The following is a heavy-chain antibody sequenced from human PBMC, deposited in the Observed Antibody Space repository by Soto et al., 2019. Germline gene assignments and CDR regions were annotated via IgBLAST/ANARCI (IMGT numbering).Heavy chain of an antibody. D-gene: IGHD2-2*01. V-gene: IGHV1-3*01. J-gene: IGHJ4*02. Sequence: ASVKVSCKASGYTFANYAMHCVRQAPGQRLEWMGWINAGNGNTKYPQKLQGRVTITRDTSASIAYMELSSLRSEDTAVYYCAREKDQFEDIVVVPGPLYVWGQGTLVTVSS. CDR2: INAGNGNT. CDR3: AREKDQFEDIVVVPGPLYV. CDR1: GYTFANYA.